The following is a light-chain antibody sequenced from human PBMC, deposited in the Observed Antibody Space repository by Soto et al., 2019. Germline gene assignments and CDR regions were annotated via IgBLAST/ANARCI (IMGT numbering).Light chain of an antibody. J-gene: IGKJ4*01. CDR3: QLYGDSPT. CDR2: NIF. CDR1: QTVNNIF. V-gene: IGKV3-20*01. Sequence: IVLTQSPGTLSLSPGERATLSCRASQTVNNIFLAWFQQKPGQSPRLLIYNIFTRATGVPDRISGSGSGTDFTLTISRLEPEDSAVYYCQLYGDSPTFGGGTKVEIK.